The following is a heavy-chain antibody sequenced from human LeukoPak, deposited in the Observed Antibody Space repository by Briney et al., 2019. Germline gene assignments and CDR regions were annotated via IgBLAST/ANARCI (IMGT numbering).Heavy chain of an antibody. D-gene: IGHD3-10*01. CDR1: GGSFSGYY. J-gene: IGHJ4*02. V-gene: IGHV4-34*01. Sequence: TSETLSLTCAVYGGSFSGYYWSWIRQPPGKGLEWIGEINHSGSTNYNPSLKSRVTISVDTSKNQFSLKLSSVTAADTAVYYCARGQSYVRYYYGSGSYYNLFDYWGQGTLVTVSS. CDR3: ARGQSYVRYYYGSGSYYNLFDY. CDR2: INHSGST.